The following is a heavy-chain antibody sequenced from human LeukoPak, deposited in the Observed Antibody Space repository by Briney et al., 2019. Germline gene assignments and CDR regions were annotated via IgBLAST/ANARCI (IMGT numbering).Heavy chain of an antibody. Sequence: SVKVSCKASGGTLSSYAISWVRQAPGQGLEWMGGIIPIFGTANYAQKFQGRVTITADESTSTAYMELSSLRSEDTAVYYCARSGSYDYYFDYWGQGTLVTVSS. CDR1: GGTLSSYA. V-gene: IGHV1-69*13. D-gene: IGHD1-26*01. CDR3: ARSGSYDYYFDY. CDR2: IIPIFGTA. J-gene: IGHJ4*02.